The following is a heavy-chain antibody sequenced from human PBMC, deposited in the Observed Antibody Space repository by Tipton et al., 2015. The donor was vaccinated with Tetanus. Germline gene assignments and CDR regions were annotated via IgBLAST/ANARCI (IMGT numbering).Heavy chain of an antibody. J-gene: IGHJ4*02. V-gene: IGHV4-34*01. CDR1: GGAFSGHY. CDR2: IHPSGST. Sequence: TLSLTCAVYGGAFSGHYWTWIRQGPGKGMEWIGEIHPSGSTNYNASLRGRVTMSVDLTRKQVYLRMTSVTAADTAVYYCARSIAAASVSPVDYWGQGTQVTVSS. D-gene: IGHD2-2*01. CDR3: ARSIAAASVSPVDY.